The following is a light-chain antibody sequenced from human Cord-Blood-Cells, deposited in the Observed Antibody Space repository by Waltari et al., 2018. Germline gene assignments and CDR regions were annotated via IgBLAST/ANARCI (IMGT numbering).Light chain of an antibody. CDR2: DVS. J-gene: IGLJ3*02. CDR3: SSYTSSSTRV. CDR1: SSDVGGYNY. Sequence: QSALTQPASVSGSPGQSITIPCTGTSSDVGGYNYVSWYQQHPGKAPKLMIYDVSNRPSGVSNRLSGSKSGNTASLTISGLQAEDEADYYCSSYTSSSTRVFGGGTKLTVL. V-gene: IGLV2-14*01.